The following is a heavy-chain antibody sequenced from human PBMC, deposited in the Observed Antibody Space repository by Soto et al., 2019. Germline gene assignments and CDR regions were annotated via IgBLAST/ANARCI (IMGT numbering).Heavy chain of an antibody. CDR3: ARGLIAVSYFVH. Sequence: QVELVQSGAEMKKPGASVRVYCKASGYTFSAYGFTWVRQAPGKGLAWLGWISAYDGSTDYAQKVQERVSMTTDTSTNAVFLDLRSLPSDYTALYYCARGLIAVSYFVHLGQGTRVTVSS. V-gene: IGHV1-18*04. D-gene: IGHD2-21*01. CDR1: GYTFSAYG. J-gene: IGHJ4*02. CDR2: ISAYDGST.